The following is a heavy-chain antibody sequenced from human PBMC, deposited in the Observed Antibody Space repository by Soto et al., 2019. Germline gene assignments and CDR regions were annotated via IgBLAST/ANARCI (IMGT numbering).Heavy chain of an antibody. CDR3: ARLRVVITRDPYFDY. D-gene: IGHD3-22*01. J-gene: IGHJ4*02. CDR1: GYTFTSYG. V-gene: IGHV1-18*01. CDR2: ISAYNGNT. Sequence: ASVKVSCKASGYTFTSYGISWVRQAPGQGLEWMGWISAYNGNTNYAQKLQGRVTMTTDTSTGTAYMELRSLRSDDTAVYYCARLRVVITRDPYFDYWGQGTLVTVSS.